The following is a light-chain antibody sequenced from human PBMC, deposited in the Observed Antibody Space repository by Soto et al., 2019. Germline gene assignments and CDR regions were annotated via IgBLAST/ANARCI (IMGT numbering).Light chain of an antibody. CDR2: DVS. V-gene: IGKV1-13*02. Sequence: AIQLTQSPSSLSASVGDRVTITCRASQDIRGALAWYQQKPGKAPKMLIYDVSTLESGVPLRFSGSSSGTDFTLTLSSLQPVDFATYYCQQFNSYPITFGQGTRLEIK. CDR1: QDIRGA. J-gene: IGKJ5*01. CDR3: QQFNSYPIT.